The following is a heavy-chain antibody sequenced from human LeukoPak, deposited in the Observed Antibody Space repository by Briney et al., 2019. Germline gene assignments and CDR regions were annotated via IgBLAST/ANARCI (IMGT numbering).Heavy chain of an antibody. D-gene: IGHD3-16*01. V-gene: IGHV3-66*01. Sequence: GGSLRLSCAASGFTVSTNHMSWVRQAPGKGLEWVSVIYSGGTTYYADSVEGRFTISRDNSKNTLYLQMHTLRAEDTAVYYCARVTLWAFDIWGQGTMVTVSS. CDR1: GFTVSTNH. CDR3: ARVTLWAFDI. J-gene: IGHJ3*02. CDR2: IYSGGTT.